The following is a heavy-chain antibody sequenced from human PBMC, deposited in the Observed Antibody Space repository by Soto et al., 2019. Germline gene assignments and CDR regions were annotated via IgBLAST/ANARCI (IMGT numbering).Heavy chain of an antibody. CDR1: GFTFSSYS. Sequence: EVQLVESGGGLVKPGGSLRLSCAASGFTFSSYSMNWVRQAPGKGLEWVSSISSSSSYIYYADPVKGRFTISRDNAKNSLYLQMYSLRAEDTAVSYCARDQPGYSYGYGLGYRGQGTLVTVSS. D-gene: IGHD5-18*01. V-gene: IGHV3-21*01. CDR3: ARDQPGYSYGYGLGY. J-gene: IGHJ4*02. CDR2: ISSSSSYI.